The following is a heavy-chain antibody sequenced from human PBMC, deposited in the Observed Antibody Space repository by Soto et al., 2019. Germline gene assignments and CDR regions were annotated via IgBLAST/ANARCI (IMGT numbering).Heavy chain of an antibody. CDR2: ISGSGGST. D-gene: IGHD2-2*01. V-gene: IGHV3-23*01. CDR3: AKDEGGYCSSTSCYVVEGWFDP. Sequence: EVQLLESGGGLVQPGGSLRLSCAASGFTFSSYAMSWVRQAPGKGLEWVSAISGSGGSTYYADSVKGRFTISRDNSKNTVYLQMNSLRAEDTAVYYCAKDEGGYCSSTSCYVVEGWFDPWGQGTLVTVSS. J-gene: IGHJ5*02. CDR1: GFTFSSYA.